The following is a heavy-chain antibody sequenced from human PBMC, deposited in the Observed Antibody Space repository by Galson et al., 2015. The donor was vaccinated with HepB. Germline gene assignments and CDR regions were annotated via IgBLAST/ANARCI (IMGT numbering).Heavy chain of an antibody. V-gene: IGHV1-46*01. Sequence: SVKVSCKASGYTFTSYYMHWVRQAPGQGLEWMGIINPSGGSTSYAQKFRGRVTMTRDTSTSTVYMELSSLRSEDTAVYYCARDQGGLYCGGDCYSFDYWGQGTLVTVSS. CDR1: GYTFTSYY. D-gene: IGHD2-21*02. J-gene: IGHJ4*02. CDR2: INPSGGST. CDR3: ARDQGGLYCGGDCYSFDY.